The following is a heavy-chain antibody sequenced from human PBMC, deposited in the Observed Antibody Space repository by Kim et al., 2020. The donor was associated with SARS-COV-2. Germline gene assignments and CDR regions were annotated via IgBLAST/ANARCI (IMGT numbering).Heavy chain of an antibody. D-gene: IGHD3-22*01. V-gene: IGHV6-1*01. CDR1: GDSVSSNSAA. CDR3: ARAPYYDSSGYYPDWFDP. CDR2: TYYRSKWYN. Sequence: SQTLSLTCAISGDSVSSNSAAWNWIRQSPSRGLEWLGRTYYRSKWYNDYAVSVKSRITINPDTSKNQFSLQLNSVTPEDTAVYYCARAPYYDSSGYYPDWFDPWGQGTLVTVSS. J-gene: IGHJ5*02.